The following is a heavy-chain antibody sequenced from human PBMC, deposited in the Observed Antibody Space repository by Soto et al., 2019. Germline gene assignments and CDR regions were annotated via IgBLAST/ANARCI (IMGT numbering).Heavy chain of an antibody. CDR2: ISAYNGNT. V-gene: IGHV1-18*01. CDR3: ARVNYEKYYFDY. CDR1: GYTFTSYG. Sequence: ASVKVSCKATGYTFTSYGISWVRQAPGQGLEWMGWISAYNGNTNYAQKLQGRVTMTTDTSTSTAYMELRSLRSDDTAVYYCARVNYEKYYFDYWGQGTLVTVSS. J-gene: IGHJ4*02. D-gene: IGHD1-7*01.